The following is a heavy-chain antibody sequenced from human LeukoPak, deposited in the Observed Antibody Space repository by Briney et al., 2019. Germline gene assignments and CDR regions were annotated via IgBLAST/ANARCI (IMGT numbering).Heavy chain of an antibody. CDR3: ARGVSFYHWFDP. J-gene: IGHJ5*02. CDR1: GYTFKNFA. D-gene: IGHD3-10*01. V-gene: IGHV1-3*04. Sequence: ASVKVSCKASGYTFKNFAIHWVRQAPGQRLEWMGWINTGNGNTKYSQKFQCRVTITKDTSASTAYMELSSLTSEDTAFYYCARGVSFYHWFDPWGQGTLVTVSS. CDR2: INTGNGNT.